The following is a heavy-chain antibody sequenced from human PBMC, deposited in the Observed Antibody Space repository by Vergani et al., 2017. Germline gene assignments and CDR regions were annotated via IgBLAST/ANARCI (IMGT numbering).Heavy chain of an antibody. V-gene: IGHV3-48*03. CDR2: ISSSGSTI. CDR1: GFTFSSYE. D-gene: IGHD3-22*01. J-gene: IGHJ3*02. Sequence: EVQPVESGGGLVQPGGSLRLSCAASGFTFSSYEMNWVRQAPGKGLEWVSYISSSGSTIYYADSVKGRFTISRDNAKNSLYLQMNSLRAEDTAVYYCARPGDDSSGYYSAFDIWGQGTMVTVSS. CDR3: ARPGDDSSGYYSAFDI.